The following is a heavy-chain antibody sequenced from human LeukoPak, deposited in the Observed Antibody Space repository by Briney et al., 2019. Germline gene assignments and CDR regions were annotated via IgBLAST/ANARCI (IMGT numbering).Heavy chain of an antibody. Sequence: SETLSLTCTVSGGSISSYYWSWIRQPPGKGLEWIGYIYYSGSTNYNPSLKSRVTISVDTSKNQFSLKLSSVTAADTAVYCCARLSYSSSWYEDYWGQGTLVTVSS. CDR1: GGSISSYY. CDR3: ARLSYSSSWYEDY. J-gene: IGHJ4*02. V-gene: IGHV4-59*08. D-gene: IGHD6-13*01. CDR2: IYYSGST.